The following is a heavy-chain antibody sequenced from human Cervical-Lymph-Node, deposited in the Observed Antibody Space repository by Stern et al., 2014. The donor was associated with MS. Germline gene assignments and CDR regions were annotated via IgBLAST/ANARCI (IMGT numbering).Heavy chain of an antibody. Sequence: EVQLVESGAEVKKPGESLKISCKGSGYSFATYWIGWVRQMPGKGLEWMGIIYPGDSDTKYSPPFQGQVTISADKSISAAYLHWSSLKASDTAMYYCARPGDDTAKYGLDVWGQGTTVTVSS. CDR1: GYSFATYW. V-gene: IGHV5-51*03. D-gene: IGHD5-18*01. J-gene: IGHJ6*02. CDR2: IYPGDSDT. CDR3: ARPGDDTAKYGLDV.